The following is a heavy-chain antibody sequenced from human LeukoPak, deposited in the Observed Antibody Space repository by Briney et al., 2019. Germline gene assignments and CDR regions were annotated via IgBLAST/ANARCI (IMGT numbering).Heavy chain of an antibody. CDR3: ATSSGWDWGGY. V-gene: IGHV4-34*01. CDR1: GGSFSDYY. D-gene: IGHD6-19*01. Sequence: SETLSLTCAVYGGSFSDYYWSWVRQPPGKGLEWIGEMNDSPSASYNPSLKSRVTISRDTSTNQFSLKLTSVTAADTAVYYRATSSGWDWGGYWGQGTLVTVSS. CDR2: MNDSPSA. J-gene: IGHJ4*02.